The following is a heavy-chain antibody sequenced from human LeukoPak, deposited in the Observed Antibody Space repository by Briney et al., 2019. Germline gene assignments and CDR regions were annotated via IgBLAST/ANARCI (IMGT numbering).Heavy chain of an antibody. CDR3: ARVEGDYVWGSYRSYFDY. Sequence: ASVKVSCKVSGYTLTELSMHWVRQAPGKGLEWMGGFDPEDGETIYAQKFQGRVTITADKSTSTAYMELSSLRSEDTAVYYCARVEGDYVWGSYRSYFDYWGQGTLVTVSS. CDR1: GYTLTELS. D-gene: IGHD3-16*02. V-gene: IGHV1-24*01. CDR2: FDPEDGET. J-gene: IGHJ4*02.